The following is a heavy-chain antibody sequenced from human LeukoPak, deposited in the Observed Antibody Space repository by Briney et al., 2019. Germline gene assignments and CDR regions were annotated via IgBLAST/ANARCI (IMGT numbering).Heavy chain of an antibody. V-gene: IGHV4-39*01. CDR3: ARRVNGYSSSRLHGYNWFDP. CDR2: IDYSGST. Sequence: SETLSLTCTVSGGSISSSSYYWGWIRQPPGKGLEWIGSIDYSGSTYYNPSLKSRVTISVDTSKNQFSLKLSSVTAADTAVYYCARRVNGYSSSRLHGYNWFDPWGQGTLVTVSS. J-gene: IGHJ5*02. CDR1: GGSISSSSYY. D-gene: IGHD6-13*01.